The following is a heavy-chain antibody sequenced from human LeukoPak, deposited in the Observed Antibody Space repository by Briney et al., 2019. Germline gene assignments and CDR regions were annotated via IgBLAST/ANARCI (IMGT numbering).Heavy chain of an antibody. J-gene: IGHJ4*02. D-gene: IGHD6-19*01. CDR2: INPNSGGT. CDR3: ARDKRPYSSGWYYFDY. CDR1: GYTFTGYN. Sequence: ASVTVSCKASGYTFTGYNMHWVRQAPGQGLEWMGWINPNSGGTNYAQKSQGWVTMTRDTSISTAYMELSRLRSDDTAVYYCARDKRPYSSGWYYFDYWGQGTLVTVSS. V-gene: IGHV1-2*04.